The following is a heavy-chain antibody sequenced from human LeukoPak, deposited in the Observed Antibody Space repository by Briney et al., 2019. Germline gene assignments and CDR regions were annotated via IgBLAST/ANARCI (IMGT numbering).Heavy chain of an antibody. J-gene: IGHJ3*02. CDR1: GFTFSSYG. Sequence: GGSLRLSCAASGFTFSSYGMHWVRQAPGKGLEWVSYISSSSTIYYADSVKGRFTISRDNAKNSLYLQMNSLRAEDTAVYYCARDYAATDAFNIWGQGTMVTVSS. CDR3: ARDYAATDAFNI. CDR2: ISSSSTI. D-gene: IGHD6-13*01. V-gene: IGHV3-48*04.